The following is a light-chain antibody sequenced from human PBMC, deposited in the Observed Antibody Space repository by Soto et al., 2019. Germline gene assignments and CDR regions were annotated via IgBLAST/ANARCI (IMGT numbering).Light chain of an antibody. J-gene: IGKJ1*01. CDR3: QQYNSSPWT. CDR2: KAS. Sequence: DIQMTQSPSTLSASVGDRVTITCRASQSISSWLAWYQQKPGKAPKLLIYKASSLESGVPSRFSGSGSGTEFTLTISSLQPDDLATYDCQQYNSSPWTFGQGTQVEIK. V-gene: IGKV1-5*03. CDR1: QSISSW.